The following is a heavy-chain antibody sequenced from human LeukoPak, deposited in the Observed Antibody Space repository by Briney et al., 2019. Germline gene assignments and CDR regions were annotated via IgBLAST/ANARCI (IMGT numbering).Heavy chain of an antibody. CDR3: ARLSGGSWANTEYFPD. CDR1: GYTFNTYW. Sequence: GESLKISCKSAGYTFNTYWIGWVRQKPGKGLEWKAIVYPGDSHTRYSPSFQGHLTISADNTVTTAYLQWSSLEASAPAVYYCARLSGGSWANTEYFPDWGQGTLAIVSS. CDR2: VYPGDSHT. J-gene: IGHJ1*01. V-gene: IGHV5-51*01. D-gene: IGHD7-27*01.